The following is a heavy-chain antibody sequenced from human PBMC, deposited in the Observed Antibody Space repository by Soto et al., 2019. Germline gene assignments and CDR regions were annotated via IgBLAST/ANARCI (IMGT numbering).Heavy chain of an antibody. D-gene: IGHD3-22*01. CDR3: AREADFASSGYVLDY. CDR2: VTSSSSSM. CDR1: GFTFSSYS. Sequence: GGSLRLSCAASGFTFSSYSMNWVRQAPGKGLEWVSSVTSSSSSMFYADSVKGRFTISRDDAKDSLFLQMNSLRADDTAVYYCAREADFASSGYVLDYWGQGTLVTVSS. V-gene: IGHV3-21*01. J-gene: IGHJ4*02.